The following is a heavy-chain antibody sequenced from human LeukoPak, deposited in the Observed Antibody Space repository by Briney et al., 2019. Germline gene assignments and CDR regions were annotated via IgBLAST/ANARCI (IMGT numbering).Heavy chain of an antibody. D-gene: IGHD6-13*01. CDR3: ARAGPSSSWHQFDY. CDR1: GFTFSSYE. Sequence: GGSLRLSCAASGFTFSSYEMNWVRQAPGKGLEWVAYISSSGTTMYYADSVKGRFTISRDNTKNLLYLQMNSLRGEDTAVYYCARAGPSSSWHQFDYWGQGTLVTVSS. J-gene: IGHJ4*02. V-gene: IGHV3-48*03. CDR2: ISSSGTTM.